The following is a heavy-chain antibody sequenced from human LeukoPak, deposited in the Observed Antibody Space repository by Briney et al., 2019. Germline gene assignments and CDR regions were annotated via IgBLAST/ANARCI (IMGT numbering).Heavy chain of an antibody. CDR3: ASGPYYDILSVDDASNWFDP. CDR2: IIPIFGTA. J-gene: IGHJ5*02. Sequence: SVKVSCKASGGTFSSYAISWVRQAPGQGLEWMGGIIPIFGTANYAQKFQGRVTITTDESTSTAYMELSSLRSEDTAVYYCASGPYYDILSVDDASNWFDPWGQGTLVTVSS. D-gene: IGHD3-9*01. CDR1: GGTFSSYA. V-gene: IGHV1-69*05.